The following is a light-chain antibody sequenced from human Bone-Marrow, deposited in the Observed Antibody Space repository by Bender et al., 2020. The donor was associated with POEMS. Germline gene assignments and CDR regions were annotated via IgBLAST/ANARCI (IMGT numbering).Light chain of an antibody. J-gene: IGLJ3*02. CDR2: EVS. CDR1: SADVGAYNY. V-gene: IGLV2-14*01. CDR3: SSYTPSDSWV. Sequence: QSALTQPASVSESPGQSATISCTGTSADVGAYNYISWYQQYPGKAPKLMIFEVSKRPSVVSNRFSDSKSRNTASLPISGLQAEDEADYYCSSYTPSDSWVFGGGTKLPVL.